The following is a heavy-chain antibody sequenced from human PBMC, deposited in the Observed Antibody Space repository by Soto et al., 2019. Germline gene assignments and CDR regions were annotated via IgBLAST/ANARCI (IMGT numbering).Heavy chain of an antibody. D-gene: IGHD3-3*01. J-gene: IGHJ6*02. CDR2: INHSGST. CDR1: GGSFSCYY. V-gene: IGHV4-34*01. CDR3: ARGFTIFGVVISLYYYGMDV. Sequence: PSETLSLTCAVYGGSFSCYYWSWIRQPPGKGLEWIGEINHSGSTNYNPSLKSRVTISVDTSKNQFSLKLSSVTAADTAVYYCARGFTIFGVVISLYYYGMDVWGQGTTVTVSS.